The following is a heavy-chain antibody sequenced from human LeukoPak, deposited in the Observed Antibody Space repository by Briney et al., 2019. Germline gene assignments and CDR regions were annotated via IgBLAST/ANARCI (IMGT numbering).Heavy chain of an antibody. D-gene: IGHD1-26*01. CDR2: MSDTGSNT. V-gene: IGHV3-23*01. CDR1: GFTFRSYW. CDR3: ARGTSGSFYSPPAY. J-gene: IGHJ4*02. Sequence: GGSLRLSCAASGFTFRSYWMHWVRQAPGKGLEWLSGMSDTGSNTFYAGSVRGRFTISRDISKNTLFLQMNSLRAEDTAVYYCARGTSGSFYSPPAYWGRGTLVTVSS.